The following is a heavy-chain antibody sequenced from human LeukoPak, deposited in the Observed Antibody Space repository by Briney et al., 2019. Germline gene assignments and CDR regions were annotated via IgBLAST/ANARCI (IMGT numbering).Heavy chain of an antibody. D-gene: IGHD3-10*01. Sequence: GGSLRLSCAASGFTFSNYAMSWVRQAPGKGLEWVSTISDNGGGTHYADSAKGRFTISRDNSQNSLYLQMNSLRSEDTAIYFCAKDLYGPGTFFDYWGQGTLVTVSS. V-gene: IGHV3-23*01. CDR1: GFTFSNYA. CDR2: ISDNGGGT. CDR3: AKDLYGPGTFFDY. J-gene: IGHJ4*02.